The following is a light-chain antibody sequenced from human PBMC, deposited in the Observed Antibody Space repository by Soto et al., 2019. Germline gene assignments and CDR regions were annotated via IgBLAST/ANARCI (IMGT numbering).Light chain of an antibody. CDR2: AAS. CDR1: QSIGTY. Sequence: DIQMTQSPSSLSASVGDRVAITCRASQSIGTYLSWYQQKPGKAPKLLIYAASSVLSGVPSRFSGSGSGTDFILTISSLQSKDFATYYCQQSYGTPYTFGLGTKLEMK. J-gene: IGKJ2*01. CDR3: QQSYGTPYT. V-gene: IGKV1-39*01.